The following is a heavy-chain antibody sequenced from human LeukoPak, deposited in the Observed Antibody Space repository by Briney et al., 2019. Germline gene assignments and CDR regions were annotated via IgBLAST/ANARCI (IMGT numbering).Heavy chain of an antibody. V-gene: IGHV4-39*02. Sequence: SETLSLTCTVSGGSMSSSSYYWGWIRQPPGKGLEWIGSIYYSGSTYYNPSLKSRVTISVDTSKNQFSLKLSSVTAADTAVYYCAREVGDDYYGSGSYYNHYWGQGTLVTVSS. CDR1: GGSMSSSSYY. CDR2: IYYSGST. J-gene: IGHJ4*02. CDR3: AREVGDDYYGSGSYYNHY. D-gene: IGHD3-10*01.